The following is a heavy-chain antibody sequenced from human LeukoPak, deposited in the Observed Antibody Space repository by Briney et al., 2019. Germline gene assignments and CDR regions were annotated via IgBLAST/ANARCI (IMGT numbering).Heavy chain of an antibody. D-gene: IGHD6-25*01. CDR1: GYSFANYW. V-gene: IGHV5-51*01. CDR2: IYPGDSDA. Sequence: GESLKISCKGSGYSFANYWIGWVRQMPGKGLEWMGIIYPGDSDARYSPSFQGQVTISADKSISTAYLQWSSLKASDTAMYYCARQPSARAFDIWGQGTMVTVSS. J-gene: IGHJ3*02. CDR3: ARQPSARAFDI.